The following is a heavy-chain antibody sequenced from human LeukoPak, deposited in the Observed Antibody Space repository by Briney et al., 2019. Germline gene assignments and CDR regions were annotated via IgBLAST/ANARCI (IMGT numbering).Heavy chain of an antibody. Sequence: GESLKISCKGSGYSFPTYWIGWVRQMPGEGLAWMGLIYPGDSDTRYNPSFQGQVTISADKSISTAYLQWSSLKASDTAMYYCARLREGDYYLDSWGQGTLVSVSS. D-gene: IGHD4-17*01. CDR1: GYSFPTYW. CDR3: ARLREGDYYLDS. V-gene: IGHV5-51*01. CDR2: IYPGDSDT. J-gene: IGHJ5*01.